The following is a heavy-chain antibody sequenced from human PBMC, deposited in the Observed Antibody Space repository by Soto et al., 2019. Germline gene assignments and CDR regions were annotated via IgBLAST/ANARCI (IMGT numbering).Heavy chain of an antibody. D-gene: IGHD3-10*01. CDR2: VNPIVSIS. CDR1: GDTFSFYT. J-gene: IGHJ4*02. V-gene: IGHV1-69*02. Sequence: QVQLVQSGAEVKKPGSSVKVSCKASGDTFSFYTINWVRQAPGLGLEWMGRVNPIVSISNYAQKFQGRVTITADKSTNTGYMQLSSLRSEDTGIYYCAASYGSGYRAFDYWGQGALVTVSS. CDR3: AASYGSGYRAFDY.